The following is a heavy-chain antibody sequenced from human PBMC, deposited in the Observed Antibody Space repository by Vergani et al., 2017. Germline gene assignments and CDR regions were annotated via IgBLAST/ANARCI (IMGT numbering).Heavy chain of an antibody. V-gene: IGHV3-11*04. CDR1: GFTFSDYY. D-gene: IGHD5-12*01. CDR3: ARGTPGYQGGDRRFDP. CDR2: ISSSSTI. J-gene: IGHJ5*02. Sequence: QMQLVESGGGLVKPGGSLRLSCAASGFTFSDYYMSWIRQVPGKGLEWVSYISSSSTIYYADSVKGRFTISRDNGEYSLYLQMNSLRAEDTAVYFCARGTPGYQGGDRRFDPWGQGTLVTVSS.